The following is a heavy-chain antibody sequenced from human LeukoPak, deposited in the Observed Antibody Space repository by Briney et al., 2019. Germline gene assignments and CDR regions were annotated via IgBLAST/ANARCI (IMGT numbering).Heavy chain of an antibody. CDR2: IYTSGST. CDR3: ARGRGYGGNYLRAFDI. Sequence: SETLSLTCTVSGGSISSYYWSWIRQPAGKGLEWIGRIYTSGSTKYTPSLKSRVTISVDTSKNQLSLKLSSVTAADTAVYYCARGRGYGGNYLRAFDIWGQGTMVSVSS. V-gene: IGHV4-4*07. J-gene: IGHJ3*02. D-gene: IGHD1-26*01. CDR1: GGSISSYY.